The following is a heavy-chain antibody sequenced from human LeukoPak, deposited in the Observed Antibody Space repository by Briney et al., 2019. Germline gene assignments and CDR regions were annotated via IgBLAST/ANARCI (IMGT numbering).Heavy chain of an antibody. CDR2: VNNDGSST. D-gene: IGHD5/OR15-5a*01. Sequence: GGSQRLSCAASGFIFSNYWMHWVRQAPGKGLVWVSRVNNDGSSTTYADSVKGRFTISRDNAKNTLYLQMNSLRAEDTAVYYCAKGGLRVTDYWGQGTLVTVSS. CDR1: GFIFSNYW. J-gene: IGHJ4*02. V-gene: IGHV3-74*03. CDR3: AKGGLRVTDY.